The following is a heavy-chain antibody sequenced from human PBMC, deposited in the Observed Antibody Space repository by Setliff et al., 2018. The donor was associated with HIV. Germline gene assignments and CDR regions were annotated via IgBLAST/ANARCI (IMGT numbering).Heavy chain of an antibody. V-gene: IGHV1-69*13. Sequence: SVKVSCKASGGTFRRSAVSWVRQAPGRGLEWMGGIIPMFGTTNCAQKFQDRVTITADESTSTVYMELSSLRSEDTAVYYCATAGEMATIGYYYYYMGVWGEGTTVTVSS. J-gene: IGHJ6*03. D-gene: IGHD3-10*01. CDR3: ATAGEMATIGYYYYYMGV. CDR1: GGTFRRSA. CDR2: IIPMFGTT.